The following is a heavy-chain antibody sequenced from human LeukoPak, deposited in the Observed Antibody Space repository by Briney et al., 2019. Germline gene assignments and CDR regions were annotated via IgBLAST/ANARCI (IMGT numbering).Heavy chain of an antibody. Sequence: GRSPRLSCAASGFTFSSYDMHWVRQAPGKGLEWVAVIWYDGSNKYYADSVKRRFTIYRDNSKNTLYLQMNSLRAEDTAVYYCARVAGSGSYPNDYYFDYWGQGTLVTVSS. CDR3: ARVAGSGSYPNDYYFDY. J-gene: IGHJ4*02. D-gene: IGHD3-10*01. CDR1: GFTFSSYD. CDR2: IWYDGSNK. V-gene: IGHV3-33*01.